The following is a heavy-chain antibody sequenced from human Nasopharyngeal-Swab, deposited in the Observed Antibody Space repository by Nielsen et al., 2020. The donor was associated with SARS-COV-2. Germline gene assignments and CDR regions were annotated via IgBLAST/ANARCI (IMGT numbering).Heavy chain of an antibody. CDR1: GFTFSSYS. CDR3: ARGDYYDSSGYYTY. CDR2: ISSSSSTI. V-gene: IGHV3-48*04. J-gene: IGHJ4*02. D-gene: IGHD3-22*01. Sequence: GESLKISCAASGFTFSSYSMNWVRQAPGKGLEWVSYISSSSSTIYYADSVKGRFTISRDNAKNSLCLQMNSLRAEDTAVYYCARGDYYDSSGYYTYWGQGTLVTVSS.